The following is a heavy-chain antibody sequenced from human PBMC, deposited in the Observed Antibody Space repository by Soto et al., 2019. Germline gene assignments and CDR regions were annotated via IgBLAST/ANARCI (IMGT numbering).Heavy chain of an antibody. CDR3: AREEQLGYYGMDV. V-gene: IGHV1-2*04. J-gene: IGHJ6*02. Sequence: QVQLEQSGAEVKKPGASVKVSCKASGYTFTGYYIHWVRQAPGQGLEWMGWINTYTGSTNYAQKFQGWVTLTRDTSNSAAYMEMNRLTSDDTAVYYCAREEQLGYYGMDVWGQGTTVTVSS. CDR1: GYTFTGYY. CDR2: INTYTGST. D-gene: IGHD1-1*01.